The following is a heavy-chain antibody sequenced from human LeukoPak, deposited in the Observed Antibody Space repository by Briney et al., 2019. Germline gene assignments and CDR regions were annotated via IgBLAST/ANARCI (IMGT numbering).Heavy chain of an antibody. J-gene: IGHJ4*02. CDR1: GGSFSGYY. Sequence: KPSETLSLTCAVYGGSFSGYYWNWIRQPPGKGLEWIGEINESGSTNYNSSLKSRVTISVDTSKNQFSLKLSSVTAADTAVYYCARGVSHRNFDRLFHWGQGAQVTVSS. D-gene: IGHD3-9*01. CDR2: INESGST. V-gene: IGHV4-34*01. CDR3: ARGVSHRNFDRLFH.